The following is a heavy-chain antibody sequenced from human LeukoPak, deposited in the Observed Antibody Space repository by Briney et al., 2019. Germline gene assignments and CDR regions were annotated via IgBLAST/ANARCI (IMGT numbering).Heavy chain of an antibody. J-gene: IGHJ5*02. CDR3: ARGYVLRYFDWLERARLRVLSNWFDP. Sequence: ASVKVSCKASGYSFTGYYIHWVRQAPGQGLEWMGWMNPNSGNTGYAQKFQGRVTITRNTSISTAYMELSSLRSEDTAVYYCARGYVLRYFDWLERARLRVLSNWFDPWGQGTLVTVSS. D-gene: IGHD3-9*01. CDR2: MNPNSGNT. CDR1: GYSFTGYY. V-gene: IGHV1-8*03.